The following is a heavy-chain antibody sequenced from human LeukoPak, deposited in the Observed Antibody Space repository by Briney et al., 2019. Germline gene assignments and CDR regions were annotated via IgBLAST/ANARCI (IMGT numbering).Heavy chain of an antibody. CDR1: GYTFTSYA. D-gene: IGHD3-22*01. Sequence: GASVKLSCTASGYTFTSYAMQWVRQAPGQRLGWMGWINVVNANTKYSQKFQGRVTITRDTSASTAYMELSSLRSEDTAVYYCARSFTGGYDRRYFDVWGRGTLVTVSS. CDR3: ARSFTGGYDRRYFDV. CDR2: INVVNANT. J-gene: IGHJ2*01. V-gene: IGHV1-3*01.